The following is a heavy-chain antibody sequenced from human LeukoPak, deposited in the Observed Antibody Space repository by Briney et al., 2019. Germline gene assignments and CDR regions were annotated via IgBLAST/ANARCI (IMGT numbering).Heavy chain of an antibody. J-gene: IGHJ4*02. CDR2: IYTSGST. D-gene: IGHD3-22*01. Sequence: SQTLSLTCTVSGCSISSGSYYWSWIRQPAGKGLEWIGRIYTSGSTNYNPSLKSRVTISVDTSKNQFSLKLSSVTAADTAVYYCARGGGAMIVVGPFDYWGQGTLVTVSS. CDR3: ARGGGAMIVVGPFDY. V-gene: IGHV4-61*02. CDR1: GCSISSGSYY.